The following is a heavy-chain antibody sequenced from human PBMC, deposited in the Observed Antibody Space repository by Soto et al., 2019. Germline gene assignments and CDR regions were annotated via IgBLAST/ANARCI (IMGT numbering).Heavy chain of an antibody. CDR3: ARGGEMATY. J-gene: IGHJ4*02. CDR1: GFTFSSYG. D-gene: IGHD5-12*01. Sequence: QVQLVESGGGVVQPGRSLRLSCAASGFTFSSYGMHWVRQAPGKGLEWVAVIWYDGSNKYYADSVKGRFTISRDNSKNTLYLQMNSRRAEDRAVYYGARGGEMATYWGQGTLVTVSS. CDR2: IWYDGSNK. V-gene: IGHV3-33*01.